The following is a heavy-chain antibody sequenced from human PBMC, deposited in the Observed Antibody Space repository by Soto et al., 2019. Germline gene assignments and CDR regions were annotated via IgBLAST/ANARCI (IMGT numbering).Heavy chain of an antibody. D-gene: IGHD1-26*01. CDR1: GFTFSSYG. V-gene: IGHV3-33*01. Sequence: QVQLVESGGGVVQPGRSLRLSCAASGFTFSSYGMHWVRQAPGKGLEWVAVIWYDGSNKNYADSVKGRFTISRDNSKNTLHLQMNSLRAEDTAVYYCAREVSGSYRFDYWGQGTLVIVSS. CDR3: AREVSGSYRFDY. CDR2: IWYDGSNK. J-gene: IGHJ4*02.